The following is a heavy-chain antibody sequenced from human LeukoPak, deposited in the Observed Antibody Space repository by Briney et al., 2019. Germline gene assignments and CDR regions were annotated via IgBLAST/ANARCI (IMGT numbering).Heavy chain of an antibody. J-gene: IGHJ4*02. D-gene: IGHD2-15*01. Sequence: GGSLRLSCAASGFTFKNYGMHWVRQAPGKGLECVAIISYDGSNKYYADSVKGRFTISRDNSKNTLYLQMNSLRAEDTAVYYCARGCRYCSGGSQDYWGQGTLVTVSS. CDR1: GFTFKNYG. CDR2: ISYDGSNK. CDR3: ARGCRYCSGGSQDY. V-gene: IGHV3-30*03.